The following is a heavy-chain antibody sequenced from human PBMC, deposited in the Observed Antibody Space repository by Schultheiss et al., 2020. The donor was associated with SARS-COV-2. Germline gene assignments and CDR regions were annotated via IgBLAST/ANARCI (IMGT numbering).Heavy chain of an antibody. Sequence: GGSLRLSCAASGFTFSSYPMTWVRQAPGKGLEWVSAISGSGGSTYYADSVKGRFTISRDNSKNTLYLQMNSLRAEDTAVYYCAKDEYPLYDSSGYYFDYWGQGTLVTVSS. J-gene: IGHJ4*02. CDR3: AKDEYPLYDSSGYYFDY. CDR1: GFTFSSYP. V-gene: IGHV3-23*01. D-gene: IGHD3-22*01. CDR2: ISGSGGST.